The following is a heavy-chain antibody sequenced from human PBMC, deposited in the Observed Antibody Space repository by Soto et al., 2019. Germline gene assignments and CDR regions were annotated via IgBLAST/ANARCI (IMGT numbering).Heavy chain of an antibody. V-gene: IGHV4-59*08. CDR1: GGSINGYY. D-gene: IGHD1-1*01. CDR3: SREERPGYFVGLDV. Sequence: QVQLQESGPGLVKPSETLSLTCTVSGGSINGYYWNWIRQPPGKGLEWIGYISHTGSTNYNPSLQSRVTISVDTSKNQISLNLNSVTAADTALYYCSREERPGYFVGLDVWGQGTTVTVSS. J-gene: IGHJ6*02. CDR2: ISHTGST.